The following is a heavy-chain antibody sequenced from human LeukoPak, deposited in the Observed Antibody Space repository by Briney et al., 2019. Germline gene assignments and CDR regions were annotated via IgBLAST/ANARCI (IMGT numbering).Heavy chain of an antibody. CDR2: ISYDGSNK. V-gene: IGHV3-30-3*01. J-gene: IGHJ6*02. Sequence: GGSLRLSCAASGFTFSSYAMHWVRQAPGKGLEWVAVISYDGSNKYYADSVKGRFTISRDNSKNTLYLQMNSLRAEDTAVYYCARVAMTETRFLEWLFYYYYGMDVWGQGTTVTVSS. D-gene: IGHD3-3*01. CDR1: GFTFSSYA. CDR3: ARVAMTETRFLEWLFYYYYGMDV.